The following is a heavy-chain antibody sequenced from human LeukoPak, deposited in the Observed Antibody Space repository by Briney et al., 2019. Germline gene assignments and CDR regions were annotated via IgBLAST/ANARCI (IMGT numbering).Heavy chain of an antibody. Sequence: VASVKVSCKASGYTFTGYYMHWVRQAPGQGLEWMGRINPNSGGTNYAQKFQGRVTMTRDTSISTAYMELSRLRSDDTAVYYCARLLWSNQNWSDPWGQGTLVTVSS. CDR2: INPNSGGT. V-gene: IGHV1-2*06. D-gene: IGHD3-10*01. CDR1: GYTFTGYY. CDR3: ARLLWSNQNWSDP. J-gene: IGHJ5*02.